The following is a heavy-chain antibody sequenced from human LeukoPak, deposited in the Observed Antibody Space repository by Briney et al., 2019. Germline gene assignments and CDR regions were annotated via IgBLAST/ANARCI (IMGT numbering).Heavy chain of an antibody. Sequence: GGSLRLSCVASGFTFRIHAMSWVRQAPGKGLEWVSTIGGVAVSTDYADSVKGRFTFSRDDSKNTVYLQMNSLRAEDTAVYYCVKDQFPGNGIYDPFDAWGQRTMVTV. CDR1: GFTFRIHA. D-gene: IGHD5-12*01. CDR3: VKDQFPGNGIYDPFDA. J-gene: IGHJ3*01. V-gene: IGHV3-23*01. CDR2: IGGVAVST.